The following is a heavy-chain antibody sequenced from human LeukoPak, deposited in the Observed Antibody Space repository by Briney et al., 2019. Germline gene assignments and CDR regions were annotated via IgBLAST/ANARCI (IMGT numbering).Heavy chain of an antibody. J-gene: IGHJ5*02. D-gene: IGHD3-22*01. CDR2: IYYSGST. CDR1: GGSISSSSYY. V-gene: IGHV4-39*01. Sequence: PSETLSLTCTVSGGSISSSSYYWGWIRQPPGKRLEWIGSIYYSGSTYYNPSLKSRVTISVDTSKNQFSLKLSSVTAADTAVYYCVRAFNPNYYDSSGYFNWFDPWGQGTLVTVSS. CDR3: VRAFNPNYYDSSGYFNWFDP.